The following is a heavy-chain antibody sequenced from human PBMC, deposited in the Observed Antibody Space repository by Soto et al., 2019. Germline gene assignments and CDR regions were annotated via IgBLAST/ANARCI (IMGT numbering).Heavy chain of an antibody. D-gene: IGHD1-1*01. Sequence: SETLSLTCTVSGDSISRSSFHWGWVRQPPGKGLEWIGNIYYSGNTYYKPSLKSRVTMSVDTSKNQFSLKLRSVTAADTAVYYCARRGVGWNDVIDYWGQGTLVTVSS. J-gene: IGHJ4*02. CDR3: ARRGVGWNDVIDY. CDR1: GDSISRSSFH. V-gene: IGHV4-39*01. CDR2: IYYSGNT.